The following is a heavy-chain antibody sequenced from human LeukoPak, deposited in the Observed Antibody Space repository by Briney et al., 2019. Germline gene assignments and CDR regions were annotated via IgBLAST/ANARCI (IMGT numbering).Heavy chain of an antibody. D-gene: IGHD3-10*01. J-gene: IGHJ3*02. CDR1: GGTFSSYA. Sequence: SVKVSCKASGGTFSSYAISWVRQAPGQGLEWMGGIIPIFGTANYAQKFQGRVTITADESTSTAYMELSRLTSDDTAVYYCARNIWFGESADAFDIWGQGTMVTVSS. CDR2: IIPIFGTA. V-gene: IGHV1-69*13. CDR3: ARNIWFGESADAFDI.